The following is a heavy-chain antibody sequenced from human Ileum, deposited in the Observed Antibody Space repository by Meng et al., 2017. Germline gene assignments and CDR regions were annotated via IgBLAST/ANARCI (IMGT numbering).Heavy chain of an antibody. J-gene: IGHJ5*02. CDR2: VAYHGSDS. Sequence: QWEVVEAGGGVVQPGRSLRLSCVASGFTFSNYAMHWLRQAPGKGLEWVAVVAYHGSDSYYADSVKGRFTISRDNSKNTLYLQMNSLRAEDTAVYYCAISDWFDPWGQGTLVTVSS. V-gene: IGHV3-30*01. CDR1: GFTFSNYA. D-gene: IGHD2/OR15-2a*01. CDR3: AISDWFDP.